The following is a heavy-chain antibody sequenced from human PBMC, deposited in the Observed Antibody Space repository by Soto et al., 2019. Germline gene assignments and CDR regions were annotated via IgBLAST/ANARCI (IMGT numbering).Heavy chain of an antibody. CDR1: GFTVSSNY. CDR2: IYSGGGT. V-gene: IGHV3-53*02. D-gene: IGHD5-12*01. J-gene: IGHJ4*02. CDR3: ARGRGMATIGY. Sequence: EVQLVETGGGLIQPGGSLTLSCAASGFTVSSNYMSWVRQAPGKGLEWVLVIYSGGGTDYADSVKGRFTISRDNSKNTLYLQMNSLRAEDTAVYYCARGRGMATIGYWGQGTLVTVSS.